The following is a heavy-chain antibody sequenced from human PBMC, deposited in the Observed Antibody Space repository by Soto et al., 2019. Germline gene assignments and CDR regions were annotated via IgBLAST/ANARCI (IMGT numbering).Heavy chain of an antibody. D-gene: IGHD6-6*01. CDR2: IYWDDDK. CDR1: GFSLSTSGVG. J-gene: IGHJ6*03. Sequence: SGPTLVNPTQTLTLTCTFSGFSLSTSGVGVGWIRQPPGKALEWLALIYWDDDKRYSPSLKSRLTITKDTSKNQVVLTMTNMDPVDTATYYCAHRHEYSSSSDYYYYMDVWGKGTTVTVSS. V-gene: IGHV2-5*02. CDR3: AHRHEYSSSSDYYYYMDV.